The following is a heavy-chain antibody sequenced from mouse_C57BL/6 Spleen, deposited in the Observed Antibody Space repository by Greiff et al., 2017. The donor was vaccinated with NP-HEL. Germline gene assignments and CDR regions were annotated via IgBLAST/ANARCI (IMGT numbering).Heavy chain of an antibody. V-gene: IGHV1-26*01. D-gene: IGHD1-1*01. CDR3: ARSRVTTVPFDY. CDR1: GYTFTDYY. J-gene: IGHJ2*01. Sequence: EVQLQQSGPELVKPGASVKISCKASGYTFTDYYMNWVKQSHGKSLEWIGDINPNNGGTSYNQKFKGKATLTVDKSSSTAYMELRSLTSEDSAVYYCARSRVTTVPFDYWGQGTTLTVSS. CDR2: INPNNGGT.